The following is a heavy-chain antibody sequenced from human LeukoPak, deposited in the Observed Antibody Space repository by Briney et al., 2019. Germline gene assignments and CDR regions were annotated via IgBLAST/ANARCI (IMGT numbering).Heavy chain of an antibody. CDR1: GYTFTGYY. V-gene: IGHV1-2*02. CDR2: INPNSGGT. Sequence: EASVKVSCKASGYTFTGYYMHWVRQAPGQGLEWMGWINPNSGGTNYAQKFQGRVTMTRDTSISTAYMELSRLRSDDTAVYYCARDPMLPPKYCSSTSCYRPNNWFDPWGQGTLVTVSS. D-gene: IGHD2-2*01. J-gene: IGHJ5*02. CDR3: ARDPMLPPKYCSSTSCYRPNNWFDP.